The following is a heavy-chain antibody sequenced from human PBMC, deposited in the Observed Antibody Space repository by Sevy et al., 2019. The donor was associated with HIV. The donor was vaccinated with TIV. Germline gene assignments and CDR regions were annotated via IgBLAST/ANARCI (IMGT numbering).Heavy chain of an antibody. CDR2: IYFSGST. J-gene: IGHJ4*02. CDR1: GDSISTHDYY. V-gene: IGHV4-39*02. Sequence: SETLSLSCTVSGDSISTHDYYWAWIRQPPGKGLDWVGSIYFSGSTYYNPSLKSRVTISVDTSTNQFSLKLTSVTAADTAMYYCAREGPRIAQFDYWGQGSLVTVSS. CDR3: AREGPRIAQFDY. D-gene: IGHD6-13*01.